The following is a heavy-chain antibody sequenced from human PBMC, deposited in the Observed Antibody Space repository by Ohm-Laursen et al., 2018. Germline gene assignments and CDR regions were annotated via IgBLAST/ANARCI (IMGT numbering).Heavy chain of an antibody. CDR1: GFSLSTSGMC. V-gene: IGHV2-70*11. CDR3: ARIAAADYYFDY. Sequence: TQTLTLTCTFSGFSLSTSGMCVSWIRQPPGKALEWLARIDWDDDKYYSTSLKTRLTISKDTSKNQVVLTITNMDPVDTATYYCARIAAADYYFDYWGQGTLVTVSS. CDR2: IDWDDDK. D-gene: IGHD6-13*01. J-gene: IGHJ4*02.